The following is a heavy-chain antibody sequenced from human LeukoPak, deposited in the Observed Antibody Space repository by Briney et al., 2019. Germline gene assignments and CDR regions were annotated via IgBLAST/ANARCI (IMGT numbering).Heavy chain of an antibody. D-gene: IGHD1-26*01. V-gene: IGHV1-69*05. CDR3: ASSRGYGRFFDY. Sequence: SVKVSCKASGGTFSSYAISWVRQAPGQGLEWMGGIIPIFGTANYAQKFQGRVTITTDESTSTAYMELSSLRSEGTAVYYCASSRGYGRFFDYWGQGTLVTVSS. J-gene: IGHJ4*02. CDR1: GGTFSSYA. CDR2: IIPIFGTA.